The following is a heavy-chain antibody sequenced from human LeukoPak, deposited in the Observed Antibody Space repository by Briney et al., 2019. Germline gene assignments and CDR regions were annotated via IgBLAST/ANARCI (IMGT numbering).Heavy chain of an antibody. CDR1: GYTFTSYG. CDR3: ARAAYSGRSPYYFDY. D-gene: IGHD1-26*01. Sequence: GASVTVSFQASGYTFTSYGLSWVRQAPGQGLEWMGWISAYNGNTNYAQKLQGRVTLTTDTSTSTAYMELRSLRSDDTAVYYCARAAYSGRSPYYFDYWGQGTLVTVSS. CDR2: ISAYNGNT. J-gene: IGHJ4*02. V-gene: IGHV1-18*01.